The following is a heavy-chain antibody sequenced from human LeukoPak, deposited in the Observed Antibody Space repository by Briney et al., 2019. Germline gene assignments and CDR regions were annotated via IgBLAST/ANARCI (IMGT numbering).Heavy chain of an antibody. D-gene: IGHD2/OR15-2a*01. CDR3: ARQLFISTSFYYIFDF. Sequence: GGSLRLSCAASGFIVSNNYISWVRQAPGKGLEWVSVIHSDGSTYYADSVKDRFSISRDNSRSTLSLQMNSLRAEDTAVYYCARQLFISTSFYYIFDFWGQGTLVTVSS. V-gene: IGHV3-66*04. CDR1: GFIVSNNY. J-gene: IGHJ4*02. CDR2: IHSDGST.